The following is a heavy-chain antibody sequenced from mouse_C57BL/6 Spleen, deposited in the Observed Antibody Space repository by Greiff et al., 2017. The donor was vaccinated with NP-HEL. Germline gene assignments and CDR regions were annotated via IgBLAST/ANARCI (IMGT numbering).Heavy chain of an antibody. CDR2: FHPCNDDT. CDR3: ARSGYSNYVVWYFDV. Sequence: VQLQQSGAELVKPGASVKMSCKASGYTFTTYPIEWMKQNHGKSLEWIGNFHPCNDDTKYNEKFKGKATLTVEKSSSTVYLELSRLTSDDSAVYYCARSGYSNYVVWYFDVWGTGTTVTVSS. V-gene: IGHV1-47*01. CDR1: GYTFTTYP. J-gene: IGHJ1*03. D-gene: IGHD2-5*01.